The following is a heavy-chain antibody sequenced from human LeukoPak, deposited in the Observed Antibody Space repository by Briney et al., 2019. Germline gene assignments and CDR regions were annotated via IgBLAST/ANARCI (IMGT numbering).Heavy chain of an antibody. V-gene: IGHV4-59*08. CDR2: IYYSGST. CDR3: ARLTDLGLPDAFDI. J-gene: IGHJ3*02. Sequence: SSETLSLTCTVSGGSISSYYWSWIRQPPGKGLEWIGYIYYSGSTNYNPSLKSRVTISVDTSKNQFSLNLSSVTAADTAVYYCARLTDLGLPDAFDIWGRGTLVTVSS. D-gene: IGHD4/OR15-4a*01. CDR1: GGSISSYY.